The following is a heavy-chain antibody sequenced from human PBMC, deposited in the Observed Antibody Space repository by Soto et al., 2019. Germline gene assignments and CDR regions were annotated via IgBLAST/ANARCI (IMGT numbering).Heavy chain of an antibody. Sequence: PGGSLRLSCAASGFTFRSYAMSWVRQAPGKGLEWVSAIGSNAGTTYYADSVQGRFTISRDNSKNTLYLQMNSLRAEDTAVYYCAKAIAPRPRYYYAMDVWGQGTTVTVSS. J-gene: IGHJ6*02. CDR2: IGSNAGTT. CDR1: GFTFRSYA. D-gene: IGHD6-6*01. V-gene: IGHV3-23*01. CDR3: AKAIAPRPRYYYAMDV.